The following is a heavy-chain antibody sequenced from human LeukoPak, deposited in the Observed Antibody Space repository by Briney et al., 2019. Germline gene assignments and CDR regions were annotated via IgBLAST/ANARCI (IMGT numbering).Heavy chain of an antibody. V-gene: IGHV4-59*12. CDR2: IYYRGST. CDR3: ARELQRAYCSGGSCYLSRGWFDP. D-gene: IGHD2-15*01. J-gene: IGHJ5*02. Sequence: SETLSLTCTVSGGSISSYYWSWIRQPPGKGLEWIGYIYYRGSTNYNPSLKSRVTISVDTSKNQFSLKLSSVTAADTAVYYCARELQRAYCSGGSCYLSRGWFDPWGQGTLVTVSS. CDR1: GGSISSYY.